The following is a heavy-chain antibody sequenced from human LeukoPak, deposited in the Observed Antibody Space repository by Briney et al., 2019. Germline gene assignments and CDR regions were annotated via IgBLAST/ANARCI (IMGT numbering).Heavy chain of an antibody. CDR3: ARLTISGAFDI. CDR1: GYTFSSYA. CDR2: IIPIFGTA. Sequence: SVKVSCKASGYTFSSYAISWVRQAPGQGLEWMGGIIPIFGTANYAQKFQGRVTITTDESTSTAYMEPSSLRSEDTAVYYCARLTISGAFDIWGQGTMVTVSS. V-gene: IGHV1-69*05. D-gene: IGHD5-24*01. J-gene: IGHJ3*02.